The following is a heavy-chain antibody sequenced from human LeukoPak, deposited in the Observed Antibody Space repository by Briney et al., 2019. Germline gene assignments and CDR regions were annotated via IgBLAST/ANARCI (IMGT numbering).Heavy chain of an antibody. Sequence: PGGSLRLSCAASGFTFSSYGMHWVRQAPGKGLEWVAGIWYDGSNKYYADSVKGRFTISRDNSKNTLYLQMNTLRAEDTAVYYCARLLPALKPDDYYYGMDVWGPGTTVTVSS. D-gene: IGHD1-14*01. CDR2: IWYDGSNK. J-gene: IGHJ6*02. CDR1: GFTFSSYG. CDR3: ARLLPALKPDDYYYGMDV. V-gene: IGHV3-33*01.